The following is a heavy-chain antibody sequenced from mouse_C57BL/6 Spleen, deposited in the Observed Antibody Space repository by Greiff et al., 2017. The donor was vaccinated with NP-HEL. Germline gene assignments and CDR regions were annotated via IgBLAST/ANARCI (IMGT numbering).Heavy chain of an antibody. Sequence: QVQLQQSGPGLVQPSQSLSITCTVSGFSLTSYGVHWVRQSPGKGLEWLGVIWSGGSTDYNAAFISRLSISKDNSKSQVFFKMNSLQADDTAIYYCARKKGYDYDGGGYFDYWGQGTTLTVSS. V-gene: IGHV2-2*01. CDR2: IWSGGST. CDR1: GFSLTSYG. CDR3: ARKKGYDYDGGGYFDY. D-gene: IGHD2-4*01. J-gene: IGHJ2*01.